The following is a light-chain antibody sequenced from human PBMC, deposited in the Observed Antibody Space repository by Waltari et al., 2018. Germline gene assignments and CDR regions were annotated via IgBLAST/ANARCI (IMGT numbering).Light chain of an antibody. V-gene: IGKV1-NL1*01. CDR3: QKYYSTPRT. Sequence: DIQMTQSPSSLSASLGDRVTITCRASQGISNSLAWYQHKPGRAPTLLFYAASRLESGVPSRFSGSRSGTDYTLTISSLQTEDLVTYDGQKYYSTPRTFGQGTKVEIK. CDR2: AAS. CDR1: QGISNS. J-gene: IGKJ1*01.